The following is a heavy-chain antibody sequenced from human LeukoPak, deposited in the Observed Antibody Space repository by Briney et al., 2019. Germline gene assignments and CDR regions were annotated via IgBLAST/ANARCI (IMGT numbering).Heavy chain of an antibody. Sequence: GGSLRLSCAASGFTLSSYGMHWVRQAPGNGLEWVAVISYDGSNKYYADSVKGRFTISRDNSKNTLYLQMNSLRAEDTAVYYCAKLSGYSSGKDAFDIWGQGTMVTVSS. D-gene: IGHD6-19*01. CDR3: AKLSGYSSGKDAFDI. V-gene: IGHV3-30*18. CDR2: ISYDGSNK. J-gene: IGHJ3*02. CDR1: GFTLSSYG.